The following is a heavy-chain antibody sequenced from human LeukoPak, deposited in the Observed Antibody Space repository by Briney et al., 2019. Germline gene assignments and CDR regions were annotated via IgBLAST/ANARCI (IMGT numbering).Heavy chain of an antibody. Sequence: SETLPLTCAVYGGSFSGYYWSWIRQPPGKGLEWIGEINHSGSTNYNPSLKSRVTISVDTSKNQFSLKLSSVTAADTAVYYCARGLKHWGQGTLVTVSS. J-gene: IGHJ1*01. CDR2: INHSGST. CDR3: ARGLKH. V-gene: IGHV4-34*01. CDR1: GGSFSGYY.